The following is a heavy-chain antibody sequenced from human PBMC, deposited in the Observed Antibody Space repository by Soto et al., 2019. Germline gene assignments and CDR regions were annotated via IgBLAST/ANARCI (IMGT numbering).Heavy chain of an antibody. CDR1: GYTFTSYG. D-gene: IGHD3-3*01. CDR3: ARDTSDCWSGYSHNAFDI. CDR2: ISACNGNT. J-gene: IGHJ3*02. V-gene: IGHV1-18*01. Sequence: ASVKVSCKASGYTFTSYGISWVRQAPGQGLEWMGWISACNGNTNYAQKLQGRVTMTTDTSTSTAYMELRSLRSDDTAVYYCARDTSDCWSGYSHNAFDIWGQGTMVTVSS.